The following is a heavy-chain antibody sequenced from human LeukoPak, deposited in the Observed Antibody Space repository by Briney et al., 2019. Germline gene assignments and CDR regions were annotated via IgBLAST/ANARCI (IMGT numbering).Heavy chain of an antibody. D-gene: IGHD3-10*01. CDR3: ARVQDGSGSYYYYGMDV. Sequence: GRSLGLSCAASGFTFSSYAMHWVRQAPGEGLEWVAVISYDGSNKYYSDSVKGRFTISRDNSKNTLYLQMNSLRAEDTAVYYCARVQDGSGSYYYYGMDVWGQGTTVTVSS. J-gene: IGHJ6*02. CDR1: GFTFSSYA. CDR2: ISYDGSNK. V-gene: IGHV3-30*04.